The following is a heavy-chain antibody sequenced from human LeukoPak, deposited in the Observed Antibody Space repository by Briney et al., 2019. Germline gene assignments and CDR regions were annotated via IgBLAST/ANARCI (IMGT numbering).Heavy chain of an antibody. CDR2: ISGSGGST. Sequence: GGSLRLSCAASGFTFSSYAMSWVRHAPGKGLEWVSAISGSGGSTYYADSVKGRFTISRDNSKNTLYLQMNSLRAEDTAVYYCAKDCSYSSGWYFADYWGQGTLVTVSS. D-gene: IGHD6-19*01. J-gene: IGHJ4*02. CDR1: GFTFSSYA. V-gene: IGHV3-23*01. CDR3: AKDCSYSSGWYFADY.